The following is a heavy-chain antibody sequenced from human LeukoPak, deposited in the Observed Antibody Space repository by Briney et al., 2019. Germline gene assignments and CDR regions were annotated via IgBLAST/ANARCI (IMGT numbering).Heavy chain of an antibody. Sequence: PGGSLRLSCAASGFTFSSYNMNWVRQAPGKGLEWVSSISSTRSYVYYADSVKGRFTISRDNAKNSLYLQMNSLRAEDTAVYYCAKAPITSGNGYWGQGTLATVSS. D-gene: IGHD4-23*01. CDR2: ISSTRSYV. CDR1: GFTFSSYN. V-gene: IGHV3-21*04. CDR3: AKAPITSGNGY. J-gene: IGHJ4*02.